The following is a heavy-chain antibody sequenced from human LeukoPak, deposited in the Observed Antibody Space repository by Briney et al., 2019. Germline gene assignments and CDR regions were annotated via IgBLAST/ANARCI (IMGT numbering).Heavy chain of an antibody. CDR3: ARTAGASRGYLDY. D-gene: IGHD1-26*01. Sequence: GGSLRLSCAASGFTVSSNYMSWVRQAPGKGLEWVSVIYSGGSTYYADSVKGRFTISRDNSKNTLYLQMNILRAEDTAVYYCARTAGASRGYLDYWGQGTLVTVSS. CDR2: IYSGGST. CDR1: GFTVSSNY. J-gene: IGHJ4*02. V-gene: IGHV3-53*01.